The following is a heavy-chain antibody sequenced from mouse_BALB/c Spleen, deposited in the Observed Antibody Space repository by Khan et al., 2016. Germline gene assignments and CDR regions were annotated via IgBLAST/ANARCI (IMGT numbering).Heavy chain of an antibody. CDR3: AREDYGNYGDYFDY. J-gene: IGHJ2*01. D-gene: IGHD2-1*01. CDR1: GFTFRNYA. V-gene: IGHV5-6-5*01. CDR2: ISTGDST. Sequence: EVELVESGGGLVKPGGSLKLSCAASGFTFRNYAMSWVRQTPEKRLEWVASISTGDSTYYGDSVKGRFTISRDNARNILYLQMSSLRSEGTAMFYCAREDYGNYGDYFDYWGQGTTLTVSS.